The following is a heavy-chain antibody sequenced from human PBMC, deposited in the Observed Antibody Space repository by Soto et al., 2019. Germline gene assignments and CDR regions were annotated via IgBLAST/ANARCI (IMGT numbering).Heavy chain of an antibody. CDR1: GGSIRSGGYY. CDR2: IYYSGTT. D-gene: IGHD5-12*01. CDR3: ARDRLMATSGTARYYYGLDV. J-gene: IGHJ6*02. Sequence: SETLSLTCTVSGGSIRSGGYYWTWIRHFPGKGLEWIGNIYYSGTTYYNPSLKSRLTMPVDTSKNQFSLRLNSVTAADTAMYFCARDRLMATSGTARYYYGLDVWGQGTTVTVSS. V-gene: IGHV4-31*03.